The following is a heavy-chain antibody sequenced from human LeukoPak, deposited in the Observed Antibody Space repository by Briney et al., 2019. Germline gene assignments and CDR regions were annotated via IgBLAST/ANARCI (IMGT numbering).Heavy chain of an antibody. Sequence: PGGSLRLSCAASGFTFSSYGMSWVRQAPGKGLEWVSAISGSGGSTYYADSVKGRFTISRDNSKNTLYLQMNSLRAEDTAVYYCAKTAAGVVGYRGSYTDWGQGTLVTVSS. CDR3: AKTAAGVVGYRGSYTD. D-gene: IGHD1-26*01. CDR1: GFTFSSYG. J-gene: IGHJ4*02. CDR2: ISGSGGST. V-gene: IGHV3-23*01.